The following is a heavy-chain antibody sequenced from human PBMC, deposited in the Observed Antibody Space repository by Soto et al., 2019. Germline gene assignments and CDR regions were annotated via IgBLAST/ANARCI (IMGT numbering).Heavy chain of an antibody. V-gene: IGHV3-30*18. D-gene: IGHD3-3*01. Sequence: GGSLRLSCAASGFTFSSYGMHWVRQAPGKGLEWVAVISYDGSNKYYADSVKGRFTISRDNSKNTLYLQMNSLRAEDTAVYYCAKDWRRITIFGVVITPPQDYYFDYWGQGTLVTVSS. CDR1: GFTFSSYG. J-gene: IGHJ4*02. CDR2: ISYDGSNK. CDR3: AKDWRRITIFGVVITPPQDYYFDY.